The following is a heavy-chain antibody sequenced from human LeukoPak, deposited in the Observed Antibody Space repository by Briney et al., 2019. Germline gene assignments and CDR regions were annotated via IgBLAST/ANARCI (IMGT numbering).Heavy chain of an antibody. CDR1: GGSFSGYY. V-gene: IGHV4-34*01. Sequence: SETLSLTCAVYGGSFSGYYWSWIRQPPGKGLEWIGEINHSGSTNYNPSLKSRVTISVDTSKNQFSLKLSSVTAADTAVYYCARIRRGIVGATPVDYWGQGTLVTVSS. CDR3: ARIRRGIVGATPVDY. D-gene: IGHD1-26*01. CDR2: INHSGST. J-gene: IGHJ4*02.